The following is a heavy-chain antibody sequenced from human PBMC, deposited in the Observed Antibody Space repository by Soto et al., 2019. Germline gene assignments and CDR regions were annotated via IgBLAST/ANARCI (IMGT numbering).Heavy chain of an antibody. Sequence: LGESLKISCKGSGYSFTSYWIGWVRQMPGKGLEWMGIIYPGDSDTRYSPSFQGQVTISADKSISTAYLQWSSLKASDTAMYYCARPKIAAAGTGYFDYWGQGTLVTVSS. V-gene: IGHV5-51*01. CDR3: ARPKIAAAGTGYFDY. CDR2: IYPGDSDT. CDR1: GYSFTSYW. D-gene: IGHD6-13*01. J-gene: IGHJ4*02.